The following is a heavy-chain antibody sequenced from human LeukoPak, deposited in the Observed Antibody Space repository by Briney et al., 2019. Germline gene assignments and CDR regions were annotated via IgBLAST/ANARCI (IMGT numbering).Heavy chain of an antibody. CDR3: ARVRTQLGRNDAFDI. CDR1: GYTFTGYY. J-gene: IGHJ3*02. V-gene: IGHV1-2*02. Sequence: GASVKVPCKASGYTFTGYYMHWVRQAPGQGLEWMGWINPNSGGTNYAQKFQGRVTMTRDTSISTAYMELSRLRSDDTAVYYCARVRTQLGRNDAFDIWGQGTMVTVSS. D-gene: IGHD5-18*01. CDR2: INPNSGGT.